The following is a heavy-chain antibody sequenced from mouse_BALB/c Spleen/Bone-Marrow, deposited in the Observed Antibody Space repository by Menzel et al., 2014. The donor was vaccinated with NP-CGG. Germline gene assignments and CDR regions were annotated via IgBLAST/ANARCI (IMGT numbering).Heavy chain of an antibody. Sequence: EVKVVESGGGLVKPGGSLKLSCAASGFSFSSYSMSWVRQTPEKRLEWVATISSGGHDTYYPDSVKGRFTISRDNAKNTLYLQVSSLKSEDTAMYYCSKDGGYDYSYYFDYWGQGTTLTVSS. CDR3: SKDGGYDYSYYFDY. CDR1: GFSFSSYS. V-gene: IGHV5-6-4*01. D-gene: IGHD2-4*01. J-gene: IGHJ2*01. CDR2: ISSGGHDT.